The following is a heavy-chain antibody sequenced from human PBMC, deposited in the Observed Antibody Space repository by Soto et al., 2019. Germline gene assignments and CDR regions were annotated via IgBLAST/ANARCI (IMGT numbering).Heavy chain of an antibody. Sequence: SETLSLTCTVSGGSISSSNWWSWVRQPPGKGLEWIGEIYHSGSTNYNPSLKSRVTISVDKSKNQFSLKLSSVTAADTAVYYCARDKTAYDYNPTFVMDVWGQGTTVTVSS. V-gene: IGHV4-4*02. CDR1: GGSISSSNW. CDR3: ARDKTAYDYNPTFVMDV. CDR2: IYHSGST. D-gene: IGHD4-4*01. J-gene: IGHJ6*02.